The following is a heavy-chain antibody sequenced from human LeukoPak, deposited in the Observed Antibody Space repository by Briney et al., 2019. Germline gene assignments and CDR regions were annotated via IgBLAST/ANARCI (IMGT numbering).Heavy chain of an antibody. CDR2: ISGSGGST. V-gene: IGHV3-23*01. CDR1: GLTFSNYW. J-gene: IGHJ4*02. Sequence: PGGSLRLSCAASGLTFSNYWMDWVRQAPGKGLEWVSAISGSGGSTYYADSVKGRFTISRDNSKNTLYLQMNSLRAEDTAVYYCASGQWLVPDYWGQGTLVTVSS. D-gene: IGHD6-19*01. CDR3: ASGQWLVPDY.